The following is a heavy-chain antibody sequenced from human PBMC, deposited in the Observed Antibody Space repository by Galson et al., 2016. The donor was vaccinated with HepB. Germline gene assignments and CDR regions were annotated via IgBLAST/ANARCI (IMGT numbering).Heavy chain of an antibody. Sequence: TLSLTCAVSGGSVSSGGFSWSWIRQPPGKGLEWIGYIYYSRSTYYNPSLKSRVTISIDRSKNQFSLKLSSVTAADTAVYFCARAWGSRLTPSNWYFDLWGRGTLVSVPS. CDR3: ARAWGSRLTPSNWYFDL. V-gene: IGHV4-30-2*01. CDR1: GGSVSSGGFS. D-gene: IGHD3-16*01. CDR2: IYYSRST. J-gene: IGHJ2*01.